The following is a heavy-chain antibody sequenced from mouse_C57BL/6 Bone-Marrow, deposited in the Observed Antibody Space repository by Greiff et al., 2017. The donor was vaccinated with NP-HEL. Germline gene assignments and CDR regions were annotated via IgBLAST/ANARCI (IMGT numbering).Heavy chain of an antibody. J-gene: IGHJ2*01. CDR3: TRRDYYYGSSLDY. CDR2: IDPETGGT. V-gene: IGHV1-15*01. D-gene: IGHD1-1*01. Sequence: QVQLKQSGAELVRPGASVTLSCKASGYTFTDYEMHWVKQTPVHGLEWIGAIDPETGGTAYNQKFKGKAILTADKSSSTAYMELRRLTSEDSAVYYCTRRDYYYGSSLDYWGQGTTLTVSS. CDR1: GYTFTDYE.